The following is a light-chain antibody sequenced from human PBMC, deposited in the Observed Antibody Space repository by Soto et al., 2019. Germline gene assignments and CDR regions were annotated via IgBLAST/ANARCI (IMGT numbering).Light chain of an antibody. CDR3: QQYNNWPPGP. CDR1: QSVSSN. V-gene: IGKV3-15*01. Sequence: EIVMTQSPATLSVSPGERATLSCRASQSVSSNLAWYQQKPGQAPRLLIYGASTRATGIPARFSGSGSGTEFTRTISSLQSEDFAVYYCQQYNNWPPGPFGPGTKVDIK. J-gene: IGKJ3*01. CDR2: GAS.